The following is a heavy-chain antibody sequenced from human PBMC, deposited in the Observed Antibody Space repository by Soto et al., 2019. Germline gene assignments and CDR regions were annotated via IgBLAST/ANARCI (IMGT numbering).Heavy chain of an antibody. Sequence: ASVKVSCKASGGTFSSYTISWVRQAPGQGLEWMGRIIPILGIANYAQKFQGRVTITADKSTSTAYMELSSLRSEDTAVYYCAREKNLDYDFWSGSRLGWFDPWGQGTLVTVSS. D-gene: IGHD3-3*01. J-gene: IGHJ5*02. CDR1: GGTFSSYT. CDR2: IIPILGIA. CDR3: AREKNLDYDFWSGSRLGWFDP. V-gene: IGHV1-69*04.